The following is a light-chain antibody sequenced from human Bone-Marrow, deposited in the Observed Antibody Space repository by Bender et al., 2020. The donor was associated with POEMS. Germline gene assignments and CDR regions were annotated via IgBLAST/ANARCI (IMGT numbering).Light chain of an antibody. CDR1: SSDVGNYNL. Sequence: HSALTHPASVSVSPGQSITISCTRTSSDVGNYNLVSWYQQHPGKAPHLIIYEVAKRPPGVLSSFSGSKSGNTASLRISGLQAEDEAEYICGSYVRGNKLVFGGGSK. J-gene: IGLJ3*02. CDR3: GSYVRGNKLV. CDR2: EVA. V-gene: IGLV2-23*02.